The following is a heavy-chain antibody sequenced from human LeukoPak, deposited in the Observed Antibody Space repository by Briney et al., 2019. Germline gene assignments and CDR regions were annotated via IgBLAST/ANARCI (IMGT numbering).Heavy chain of an antibody. J-gene: IGHJ4*02. CDR2: FDPEDGET. CDR1: GYTLTELS. D-gene: IGHD3-22*01. V-gene: IGHV1-24*01. Sequence: ASVNVSCKVSGYTLTELSMHWVRQAPGKGLEWMGGFDPEDGETIYAQKFQGRVIMTEDTSTDTAYMELSSLRSEDTAVYYCATPPYYYDSSGYPGYFDYWGQGTLVTVSS. CDR3: ATPPYYYDSSGYPGYFDY.